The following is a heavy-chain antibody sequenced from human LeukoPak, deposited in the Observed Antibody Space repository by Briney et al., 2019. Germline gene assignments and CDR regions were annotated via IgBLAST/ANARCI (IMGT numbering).Heavy chain of an antibody. CDR3: ARASDYFSYYYYYMDV. J-gene: IGHJ6*03. CDR2: IIPIFGTA. V-gene: IGHV1-69*05. Sequence: SVKVSCKASGYTFTSYDINWVRQATGQGLEWMGGIIPIFGTANYAQKFQGRVTITTDESTSTAYMELSSLRSEDTAVYYCARASDYFSYYYYYMDVWGKGTTVTVSS. CDR1: GYTFTSYD. D-gene: IGHD2/OR15-2a*01.